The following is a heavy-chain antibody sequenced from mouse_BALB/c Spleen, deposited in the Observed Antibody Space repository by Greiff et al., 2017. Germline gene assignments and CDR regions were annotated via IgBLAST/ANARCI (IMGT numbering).Heavy chain of an antibody. Sequence: QVQLQQSAAELARPGASVKMSCKASGYTFTSYTMHWVKQRPGQGLEWIGYINPSTGYTEYNQKFKDKATLTADKSSSTAYMQLSSLTSEDSAVYYCASSIYDGYYRDYWGQGTTLTVSS. D-gene: IGHD2-3*01. CDR1: GYTFTSYT. CDR2: INPSTGYT. V-gene: IGHV1-4*02. J-gene: IGHJ2*01. CDR3: ASSIYDGYYRDY.